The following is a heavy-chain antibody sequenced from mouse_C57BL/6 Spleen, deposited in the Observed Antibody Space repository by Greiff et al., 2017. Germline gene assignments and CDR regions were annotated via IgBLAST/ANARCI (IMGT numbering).Heavy chain of an antibody. CDR2: INPNNGGT. D-gene: IGHD2-3*01. J-gene: IGHJ2*01. CDR1: GYTFTDYS. Sequence: VQLQQSGPELVKPGASVKIPCKASGYTFTDYSMDWVKQSHGKSLEWIGDINPNNGGTIYNQKFKGKATLTVDKSSSTAYMELRSLTSEDTAVYYCARLDGYLGYWGQGTTLTVSS. V-gene: IGHV1-18*01. CDR3: ARLDGYLGY.